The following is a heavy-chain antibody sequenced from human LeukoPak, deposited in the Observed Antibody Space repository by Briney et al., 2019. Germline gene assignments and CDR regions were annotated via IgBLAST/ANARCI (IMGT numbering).Heavy chain of an antibody. J-gene: IGHJ5*02. D-gene: IGHD6-13*01. CDR1: GFTFSSYS. V-gene: IGHV3-21*01. CDR3: ARDRRYSSSWYYLENWFDP. CDR2: ISSSSSYI. Sequence: GGSLRLSCAASGFTFSSYSMNWVRQAPGKGPEWVSSISSSSSYIYYVDSVKGRFTISRDNAKNSLYLQMNSLRAEDTAVYYCARDRRYSSSWYYLENWFDPWGQGTLVTVSS.